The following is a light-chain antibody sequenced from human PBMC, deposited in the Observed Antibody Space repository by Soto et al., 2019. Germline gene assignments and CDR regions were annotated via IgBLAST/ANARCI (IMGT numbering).Light chain of an antibody. V-gene: IGKV1-5*01. J-gene: IGKJ2*01. CDR3: QHYKRYPYT. CDR1: QNINSW. CDR2: DAS. Sequence: DIQMTQSPSTLSASVGDRVTLTCRASQNINSWLAWYQQRPGQAPILLIYDASTLESGVPSRFSGSESGTEFTLTINSLQPEDVATYYCQHYKRYPYTFGKGTKVEI.